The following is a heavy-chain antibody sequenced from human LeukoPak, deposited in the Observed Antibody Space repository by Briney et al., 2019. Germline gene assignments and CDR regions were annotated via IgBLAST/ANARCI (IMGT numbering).Heavy chain of an antibody. Sequence: GGPLRLSCAASGFTLSTYNMNWVRQAPGKGLEWVSSISISSNYIHYADSLQGRFTISKDNAKNSLYLQMNSLRADDTAVYYCARATTYYDSSGYTEAFDVWGQGTVVTVSS. CDR3: ARATTYYDSSGYTEAFDV. V-gene: IGHV3-21*06. CDR1: GFTLSTYN. CDR2: ISISSNYI. J-gene: IGHJ3*01. D-gene: IGHD3-22*01.